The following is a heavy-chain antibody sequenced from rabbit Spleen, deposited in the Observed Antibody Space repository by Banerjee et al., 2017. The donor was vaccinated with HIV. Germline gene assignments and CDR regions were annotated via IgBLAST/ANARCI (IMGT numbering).Heavy chain of an antibody. D-gene: IGHD1-1*01. CDR1: GFDFSNYG. J-gene: IGHJ4*01. V-gene: IGHV1S47*01. CDR2: IDPIFGRR. Sequence: QEQLVESGGGLVQPGGSLKLSCKASGFDFSNYGVSWVRQAPGKGLEWIGYIDPIFGRRYYASWVNGRFSISRENTQNTVSLQVNSLTAADTATYFCVRDKASVSGDYGPYYFNLWGPGTLVTVS. CDR3: VRDKASVSGDYGPYYFNL.